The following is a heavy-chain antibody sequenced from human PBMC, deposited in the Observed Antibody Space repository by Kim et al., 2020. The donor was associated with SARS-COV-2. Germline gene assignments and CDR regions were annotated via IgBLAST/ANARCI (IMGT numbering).Heavy chain of an antibody. D-gene: IGHD2-2*01. J-gene: IGHJ4*02. CDR3: ARGGCTATSCLDS. V-gene: IGHV3-74*01. Sequence: YADYVKGRLPISRDSTKNTLYLRMDSLRAEDTAVYYCARGGCTATSCLDSWGQGTLVTVSS.